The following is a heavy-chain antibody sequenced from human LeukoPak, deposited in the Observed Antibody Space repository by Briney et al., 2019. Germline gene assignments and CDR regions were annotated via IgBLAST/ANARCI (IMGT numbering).Heavy chain of an antibody. J-gene: IGHJ4*02. CDR2: IYSGTI. V-gene: IGHV3-53*01. Sequence: GGSLRLSCTVSGFTFSSNSMSWVRQAPGKGLEGVSFIYSGTIHYSYSVKGRFTISRDNSKNTLYLQMNSLRAEDTAVYYCARRAGAYSHPYDYWGQGTLVTVSS. CDR1: GFTFSSNS. D-gene: IGHD4/OR15-4a*01. CDR3: ARRAGAYSHPYDY.